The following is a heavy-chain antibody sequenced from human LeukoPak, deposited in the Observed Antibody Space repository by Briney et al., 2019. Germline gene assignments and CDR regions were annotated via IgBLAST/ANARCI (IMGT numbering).Heavy chain of an antibody. J-gene: IGHJ4*02. CDR3: AKDPDCGVSNDY. V-gene: IGHV3-23*01. CDR2: ISGSGGST. D-gene: IGHD4-17*01. Sequence: TGGSLRLSCAASGFTFSSYAMSWVRQAPGKGLEWVSAISGSGGSTYYADSVKGRFTISRDNPKNTLYLQMNSLRAEDTAVYYCAKDPDCGVSNDYWGQGTLVTVSS. CDR1: GFTFSSYA.